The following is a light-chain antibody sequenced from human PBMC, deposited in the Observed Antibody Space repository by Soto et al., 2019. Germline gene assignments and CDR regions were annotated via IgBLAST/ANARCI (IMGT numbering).Light chain of an antibody. V-gene: IGLV1-51*01. CDR3: GTLDTSLSAGV. J-gene: IGLJ1*01. CDR2: DNN. Sequence: QSVLTQPPSVSAAPGQTVTISCSGSSSNIGNNYVSWYQQLPGTAPKLLIYDNNKRPSGIPDRFSGSKSGTSATLGITGLQTGYEADYYCGTLDTSLSAGVFGTGTKLTVL. CDR1: SSNIGNNY.